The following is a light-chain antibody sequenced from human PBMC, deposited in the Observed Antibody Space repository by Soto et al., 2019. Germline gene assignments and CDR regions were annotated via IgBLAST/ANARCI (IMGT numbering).Light chain of an antibody. CDR2: KAS. CDR3: QQYNSYWT. Sequence: DIQMTQFPSTLSASVGDRVTITCRASQSISSWLAWYQQKPGKAPKLLIYKASSLERGVPSRFSGSGSGTEFTLTISSLQPDDFATYYCQQYNSYWTFGQGTKVEIK. V-gene: IGKV1-5*03. J-gene: IGKJ1*01. CDR1: QSISSW.